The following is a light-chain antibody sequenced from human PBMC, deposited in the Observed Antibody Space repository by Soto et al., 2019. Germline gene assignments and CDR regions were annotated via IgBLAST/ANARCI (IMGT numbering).Light chain of an antibody. CDR3: QTWGTGFRV. J-gene: IGLJ3*02. Sequence: QLVLTQSPSASASLGASVKLTCTLTTQYRSFAIAWHQQQPEKGPRYLMKVNSDGTLTKGDGVPDRFSGSSSGSERYLTISSLQSEDEADYYCQTWGTGFRVFGGGTQLTVL. CDR1: TQYRSFA. V-gene: IGLV4-69*01. CDR2: VNSDGTL.